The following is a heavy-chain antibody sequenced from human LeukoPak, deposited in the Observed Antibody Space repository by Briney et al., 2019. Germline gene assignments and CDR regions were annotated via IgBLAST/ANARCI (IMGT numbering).Heavy chain of an antibody. Sequence: SGALSLTCTVSGGSISSYYWSWIRQPPGKGLEWIGDINYSGSTIYYASLKSRVTTLAETTTNQFSLKLSSVTAADTAVYYCASSIAYCGVDCYSGAFDIWGEGTMVTVSS. CDR2: INYSGST. V-gene: IGHV4-59*01. CDR3: ASSIAYCGVDCYSGAFDI. CDR1: GGSISSYY. J-gene: IGHJ3*02. D-gene: IGHD2-21*02.